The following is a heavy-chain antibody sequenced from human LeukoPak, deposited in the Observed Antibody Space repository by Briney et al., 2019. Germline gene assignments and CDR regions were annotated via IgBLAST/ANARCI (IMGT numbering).Heavy chain of an antibody. J-gene: IGHJ5*02. D-gene: IGHD6-13*01. CDR2: INHSGSA. V-gene: IGHV4-34*01. Sequence: SETLSLTCAVYGGSFSGYYWSWIRHPPRKGLEWIREINHSGSANYNPSLKSRVTISVDTSKNQCSLKLSSVTAADTAVYYCARGPPGYSSSWYPKKVGPWGQGTLVTVSS. CDR1: GGSFSGYY. CDR3: ARGPPGYSSSWYPKKVGP.